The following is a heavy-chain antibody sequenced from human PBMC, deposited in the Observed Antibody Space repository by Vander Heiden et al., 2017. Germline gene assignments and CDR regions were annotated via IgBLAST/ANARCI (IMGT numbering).Heavy chain of an antibody. J-gene: IGHJ4*02. D-gene: IGHD5-18*01. CDR2: IAYDGSKK. Sequence: QVQLVESGVGVVQPGRSLRPSCAASGSPFGSYGRHWVRQAPGKGLEWVAVIAYDGSKKYYADSVKGRFTISRENSKNTLYLQMNSLRAEDTAVYYCAKNKGGYSYGLGDYWGQGTLVTVAS. CDR3: AKNKGGYSYGLGDY. CDR1: GSPFGSYG. V-gene: IGHV3-30*18.